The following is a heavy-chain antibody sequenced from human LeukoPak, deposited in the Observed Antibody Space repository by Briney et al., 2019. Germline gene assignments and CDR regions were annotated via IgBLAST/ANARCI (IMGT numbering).Heavy chain of an antibody. CDR3: ARDTDIVVSPALTDGMDV. V-gene: IGHV3-30*03. Sequence: PGGSLRLSCAASGFTFSSYGMHWVRQAPGKGLEWVAVISYDGSNKYYADSVKGRFTISRDNSKNTLYLQMNSLRAEDTAVYYCARDTDIVVSPALTDGMDVWGQGTTVTVSS. CDR1: GFTFSSYG. D-gene: IGHD2-2*01. CDR2: ISYDGSNK. J-gene: IGHJ6*02.